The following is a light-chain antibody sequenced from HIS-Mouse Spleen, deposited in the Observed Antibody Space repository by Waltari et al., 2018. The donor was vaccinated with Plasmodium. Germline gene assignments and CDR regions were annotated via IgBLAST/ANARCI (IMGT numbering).Light chain of an antibody. J-gene: IGKJ4*01. CDR3: QQRSNWPRVLT. CDR2: EAT. Sequence: EIVLTQSPATLSLSPGERATLSCSASQSVNSYLSWYQQKPGQPPRLLIYEATNRATGIPAGFSGRGSGTDFTLTISSLEPEDFAVYYCQQRSNWPRVLTFGGGTKVEIK. CDR1: QSVNSY. V-gene: IGKV3-11*01.